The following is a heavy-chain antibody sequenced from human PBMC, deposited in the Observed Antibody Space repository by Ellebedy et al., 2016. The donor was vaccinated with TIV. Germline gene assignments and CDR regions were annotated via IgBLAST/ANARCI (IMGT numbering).Heavy chain of an antibody. Sequence: GESLKISCTASGFSVGNNYVSWVRQAPGKGLEWVSLLYAGNPIYYADSVKGRFTISRDNAKNSVFLHMKSLRGEDTAVYYCARGTSVTHPYDSWGQGTLVTVSS. V-gene: IGHV3-66*01. CDR1: GFSVGNNY. J-gene: IGHJ4*02. CDR2: LYAGNPI. D-gene: IGHD4-17*01. CDR3: ARGTSVTHPYDS.